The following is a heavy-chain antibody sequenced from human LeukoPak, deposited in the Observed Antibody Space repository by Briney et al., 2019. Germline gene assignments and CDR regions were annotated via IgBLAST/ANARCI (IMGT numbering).Heavy chain of an antibody. CDR2: IIPIFGTA. V-gene: IGHV1-69*13. Sequence: GASVKVSCKASGGTFGSYAISWVRQAPGQGLEWMGGIIPIFGTANYAQKFQGRVTITADESTSTAYMELSSLRSEDTAVYYCARVTYYDILTGYYPGHYYYYYGMDVWGQGTTVTVSS. CDR3: ARVTYYDILTGYYPGHYYYYYGMDV. J-gene: IGHJ6*02. D-gene: IGHD3-9*01. CDR1: GGTFGSYA.